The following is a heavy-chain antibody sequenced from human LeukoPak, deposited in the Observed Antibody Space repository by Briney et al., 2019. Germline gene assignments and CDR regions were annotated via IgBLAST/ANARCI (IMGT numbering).Heavy chain of an antibody. Sequence: GGFLRLSCAASGFTLSSYWMSWVRQAPGKGLEWVANIKQDGSEINYVDSVKGRFTISRDNAKNSMLLQMNSLRAEDTAVYYCARADYGGNLFFDYWGQGALVTVSS. J-gene: IGHJ4*02. CDR1: GFTLSSYW. D-gene: IGHD4-23*01. V-gene: IGHV3-7*04. CDR2: IKQDGSEI. CDR3: ARADYGGNLFFDY.